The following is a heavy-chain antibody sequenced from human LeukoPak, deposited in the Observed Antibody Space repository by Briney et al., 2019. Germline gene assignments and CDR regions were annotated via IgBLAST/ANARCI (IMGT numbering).Heavy chain of an antibody. CDR3: ARDHYDSSGYLFDP. J-gene: IGHJ5*02. V-gene: IGHV4-31*03. Sequence: SETLSLTCTVSGGSISSGGYYWSWIRQHPGTGLEWIRYIYYSGSTYYNPSLKSRVTISVDTSKNQFSLKLSSVTAADTAVYYCARDHYDSSGYLFDPWGQGTLVTVSS. CDR1: GGSISSGGYY. D-gene: IGHD3-22*01. CDR2: IYYSGST.